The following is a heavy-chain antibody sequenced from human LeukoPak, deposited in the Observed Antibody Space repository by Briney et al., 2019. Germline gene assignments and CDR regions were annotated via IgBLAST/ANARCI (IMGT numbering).Heavy chain of an antibody. V-gene: IGHV4-30-2*01. D-gene: IGHD6-13*01. CDR1: GGSISSGGYY. CDR3: ARHRADTYGSSWYRGDFDY. Sequence: SETLSLTCTVSGGSISSGGYYWSWIRQPPGKGLEWIGYIYHSGSTYYNPSLKSRVTISVDRSKNQFSLKLSSVTAADTAVYYCARHRADTYGSSWYRGDFDYWGQGTLVTVSS. J-gene: IGHJ4*02. CDR2: IYHSGST.